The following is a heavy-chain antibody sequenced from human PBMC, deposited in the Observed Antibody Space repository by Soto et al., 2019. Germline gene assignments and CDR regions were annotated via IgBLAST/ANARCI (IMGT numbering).Heavy chain of an antibody. CDR2: IYWDDDK. J-gene: IGHJ4*02. V-gene: IGHV2-5*02. Sequence: SGPTLVQPTQTLTLTCTFSGFSLSTSGVGVGWIRQPPGKALEWLALIYWDDDKRYSPSLKSRLTITKDTSKNQVVLTMTNMDPVDTATYYCAHRHLDPRAPTFDYWGQGTLVTVSS. CDR1: GFSLSTSGVG. CDR3: AHRHLDPRAPTFDY.